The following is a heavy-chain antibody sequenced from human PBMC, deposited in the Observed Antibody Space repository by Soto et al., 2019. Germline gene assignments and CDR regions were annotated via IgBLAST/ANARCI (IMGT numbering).Heavy chain of an antibody. Sequence: EVQLLESGGGLVQPGGSLRLSCAASGFTFSSYAMSWVRQAPGKGLEWVSAISGSGGSTYYADSVKGRFTISRDNSKNTLYLQMNSLRAEDTAVYYCAKAGITKKSSGGYFDYWGQGTLVTVSS. J-gene: IGHJ4*02. V-gene: IGHV3-23*01. CDR2: ISGSGGST. D-gene: IGHD3-16*01. CDR1: GFTFSSYA. CDR3: AKAGITKKSSGGYFDY.